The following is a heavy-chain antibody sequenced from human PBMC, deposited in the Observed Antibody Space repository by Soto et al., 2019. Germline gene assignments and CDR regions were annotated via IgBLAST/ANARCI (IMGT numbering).Heavy chain of an antibody. V-gene: IGHV3-23*01. CDR1: GFTFDSYA. CDR2: ISNSDGT. Sequence: GGSLRLSCAASGFTFDSYAMSGVRQAPGKGLEWVSAISNSDGTYYAGSVRGRFTISRDSSKNTWYLQMNSLRAEDTAIYYCAPHPPGVAGDNWGQGTLVTVSS. D-gene: IGHD6-19*01. CDR3: APHPPGVAGDN. J-gene: IGHJ4*02.